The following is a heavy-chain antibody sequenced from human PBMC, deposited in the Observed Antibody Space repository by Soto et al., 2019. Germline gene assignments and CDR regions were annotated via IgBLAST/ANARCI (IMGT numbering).Heavy chain of an antibody. CDR2: IDPSDSYT. Sequence: GESLKISCKGSGYSFTSYWISWVRQMPGKGLEWMGRIDPSDSYTNYSPSFQGHVTISADKSISTAYLQWSSLKASDTAMYYCARHVCNAVPACYGSVYYYGMGVWGKGTTVTVSS. CDR3: ARHVCNAVPACYGSVYYYGMGV. CDR1: GYSFTSYW. V-gene: IGHV5-10-1*01. D-gene: IGHD2-2*01. J-gene: IGHJ6*04.